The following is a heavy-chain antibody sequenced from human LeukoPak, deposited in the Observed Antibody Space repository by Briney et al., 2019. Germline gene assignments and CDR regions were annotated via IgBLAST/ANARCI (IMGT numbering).Heavy chain of an antibody. CDR1: GFTFPTNP. D-gene: IGHD4-17*01. CDR3: AKGARGDTVTSIVGLNWFDP. J-gene: IGHJ5*02. V-gene: IGHV3-30-3*01. CDR2: VSHVGSIQ. Sequence: GGSLRLSCAASGFTFPTNPMHWVRQAPGKGLEWVAVVSHVGSIQNYADSVRGRFTISRDNSKNTLYLQMNSLRADDTAVYYCAKGARGDTVTSIVGLNWFDPWGQGTLVTVSS.